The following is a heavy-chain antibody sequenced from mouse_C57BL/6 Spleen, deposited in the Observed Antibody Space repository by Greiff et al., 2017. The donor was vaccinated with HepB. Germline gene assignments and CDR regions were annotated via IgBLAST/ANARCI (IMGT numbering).Heavy chain of an antibody. CDR1: GFTFSDYG. CDR2: ISSGSSTI. V-gene: IGHV5-17*01. CDR3: AREDGSSYGWDFEV. D-gene: IGHD1-1*01. J-gene: IGHJ1*03. Sequence: EVKLMESGGGLVKPGGSLKLSCAASGFTFSDYGMHWVRQAPEKGLEWVAYISSGSSTIYYADTVKGRFTISRDNAKNTLFLQMTSLRSEDTAMYDCAREDGSSYGWDFEVWGTGTTVTVSS.